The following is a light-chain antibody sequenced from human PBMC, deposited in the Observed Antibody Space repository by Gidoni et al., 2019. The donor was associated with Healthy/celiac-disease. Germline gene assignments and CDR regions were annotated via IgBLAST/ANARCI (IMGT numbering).Light chain of an antibody. V-gene: IGKV1-33*01. Sequence: DIQMTQSPSSLSASVGDRVTITCKASQDISNYLNWYQQKPGKAPKLLIYDASNLETGVPSRFSGSGSGTDLTFTISSLKPEDIATYYCQQYDNLPITFGGGTKVEIK. CDR1: QDISNY. J-gene: IGKJ4*01. CDR3: QQYDNLPIT. CDR2: DAS.